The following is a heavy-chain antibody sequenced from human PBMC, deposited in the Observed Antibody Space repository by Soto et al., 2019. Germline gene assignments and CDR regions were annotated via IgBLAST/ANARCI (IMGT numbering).Heavy chain of an antibody. CDR2: IYYSGST. J-gene: IGHJ4*02. CDR1: GGSISSSSYY. D-gene: IGHD2-15*01. Sequence: PSETLSLTCTVSGGSISSSSYYWGWIRQPPGKGLEWIGSIYYSGSTYYNPSLKSRVTISVDTSKNQFSLKLSSVTAADTAVYYCARHRRATVVVAATHRTGGYYFDYWGQGTLVTVSS. CDR3: ARHRRATVVVAATHRTGGYYFDY. V-gene: IGHV4-39*01.